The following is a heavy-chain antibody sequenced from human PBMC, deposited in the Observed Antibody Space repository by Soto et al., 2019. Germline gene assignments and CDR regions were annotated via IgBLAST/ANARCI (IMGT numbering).Heavy chain of an antibody. V-gene: IGHV4-30-4*01. Sequence: QVQLLESGPGLVKPSQTLSLTCSVSGDSISTVDYFWAWIRQPPGQALEYIGYIYKSATTYYNPSFESRVAISLDTSKSQFSLNVTSVTAAETAVYFCARGRYCLTGRCFPNWFDSWGQGTLVSVSS. CDR2: IYKSATT. CDR1: GDSISTVDYF. D-gene: IGHD2-15*01. J-gene: IGHJ5*01. CDR3: ARGRYCLTGRCFPNWFDS.